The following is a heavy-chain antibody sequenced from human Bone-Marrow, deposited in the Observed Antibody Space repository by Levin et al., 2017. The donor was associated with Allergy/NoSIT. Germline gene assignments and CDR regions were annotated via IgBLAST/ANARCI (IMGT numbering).Heavy chain of an antibody. CDR1: GFSFSGYW. J-gene: IGHJ4*02. V-gene: IGHV3-7*01. CDR3: SRDDSPNTSDY. D-gene: IGHD2-21*02. Sequence: GESLKISCAASGFSFSGYWMNWVRQAPGTGLEWVANINQDGSGEYYVDSVKGRFTISRDNAKNSLFLQMNNLRGEDTAVYYCSRDDSPNTSDYWGRGTLVTVSS. CDR2: INQDGSGE.